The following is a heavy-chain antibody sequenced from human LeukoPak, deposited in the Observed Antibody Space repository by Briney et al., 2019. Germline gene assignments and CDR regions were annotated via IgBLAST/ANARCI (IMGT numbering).Heavy chain of an antibody. CDR3: AKPHSEYYFAY. V-gene: IGHV3-30*18. CDR2: ISYDGSNK. J-gene: IGHJ4*02. Sequence: PGRALRLSCAASGFTFSSYGMHWVRQAPGKGLEWVAVISYDGSNKYYADSVKGRFTISRDNYKNTLYLQMNSLRAEDTAVYYCAKPHSEYYFAYWGQGTLVTVSS. CDR1: GFTFSSYG. D-gene: IGHD2-15*01.